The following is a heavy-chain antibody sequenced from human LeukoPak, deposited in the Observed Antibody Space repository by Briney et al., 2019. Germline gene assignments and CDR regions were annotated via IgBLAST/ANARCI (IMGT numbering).Heavy chain of an antibody. D-gene: IGHD3-10*01. J-gene: IGHJ4*02. CDR2: IRYDGSNK. Sequence: GGSLRLSCAASGFTFKNFGMHWVSQAPGKGLEWMAFIRYDGSNKYYADSVKGRFTISRDNSKNVLDLPLNSLRPEDTAFYYCAKVLTYYPGSGSYYPDFWGQGTLVTVSS. CDR3: AKVLTYYPGSGSYYPDF. CDR1: GFTFKNFG. V-gene: IGHV3-30*02.